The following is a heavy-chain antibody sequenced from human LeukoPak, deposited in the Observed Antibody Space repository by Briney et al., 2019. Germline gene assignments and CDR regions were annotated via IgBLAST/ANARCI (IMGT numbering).Heavy chain of an antibody. Sequence: GASVKVSCKASGYTFTSYDINWVRQATGQGLEWMGWMNPNSGNTGYAQKFQGRVTMTRNTSISTAYMELSSLRSEDTAVYYCARVSREERVWDYWGQGTLVTVSS. CDR2: MNPNSGNT. V-gene: IGHV1-8*01. D-gene: IGHD3-16*01. J-gene: IGHJ4*02. CDR3: ARVSREERVWDY. CDR1: GYTFTSYD.